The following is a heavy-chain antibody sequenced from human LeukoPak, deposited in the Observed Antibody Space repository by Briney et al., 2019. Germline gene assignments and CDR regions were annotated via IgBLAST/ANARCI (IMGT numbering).Heavy chain of an antibody. D-gene: IGHD6-19*01. J-gene: IGHJ4*02. CDR3: ARDHSVVGVFDY. Sequence: GGSLRLSCAASGFTVSSNYMSWVRQAPGKGLEWVSVIYSGGSTYYADSVKGRFTISRDNSKNTLYLQLNSLRAEDTAVYYCARDHSVVGVFDYWGQGTLVTVSS. V-gene: IGHV3-53*01. CDR2: IYSGGST. CDR1: GFTVSSNY.